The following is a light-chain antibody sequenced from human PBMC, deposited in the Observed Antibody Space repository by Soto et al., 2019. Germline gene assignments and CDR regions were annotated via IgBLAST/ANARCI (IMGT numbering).Light chain of an antibody. CDR2: KAS. CDR3: HRFHDYPVT. CDR1: QSVSTW. J-gene: IGKJ4*01. Sequence: DIQLTQSPSTLSASVGVRVTITCRASQSVSTWLAWNQQKPGKAPKLLIHKASTLENGVPSRISGSVYGTDFTLAISSLQPDDSATYYCHRFHDYPVTFAGGTKVQI. V-gene: IGKV1-5*03.